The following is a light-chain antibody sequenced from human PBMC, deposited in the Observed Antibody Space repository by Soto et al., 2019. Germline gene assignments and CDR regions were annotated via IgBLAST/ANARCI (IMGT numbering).Light chain of an antibody. CDR3: QQRNVWPPIT. CDR2: GAS. V-gene: IGKV3D-11*03. Sequence: EVVMTQSPATLSVSPGEGVTLSCRASQGIGDTLAWYQHKPGQTPRLLIYGASSRATGIPDRFSGSGSGTEFTLTINNLEPEDFAVYYCQQRNVWPPITFGQGTRLEIK. CDR1: QGIGDT. J-gene: IGKJ5*01.